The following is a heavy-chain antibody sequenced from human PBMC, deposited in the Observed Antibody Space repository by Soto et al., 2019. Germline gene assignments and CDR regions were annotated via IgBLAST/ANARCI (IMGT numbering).Heavy chain of an antibody. CDR2: ISYDGNEK. D-gene: IGHD2-8*01. V-gene: IGHV3-30-3*01. CDR3: ARDRVPMVIRSCQF. CDR1: GFTFNTYT. Sequence: GGSLRLSCAASGFTFNTYTIHWVRQAPGKGLEWVALISYDGNEKYYADSVKGRFTISRDNSKDTVFLQMNSLRPEDTALYYCARDRVPMVIRSCQFWGQGTLVTVSS. J-gene: IGHJ4*02.